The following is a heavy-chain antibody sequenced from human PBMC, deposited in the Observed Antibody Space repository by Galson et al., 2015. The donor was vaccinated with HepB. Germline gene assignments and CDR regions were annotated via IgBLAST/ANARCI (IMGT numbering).Heavy chain of an antibody. J-gene: IGHJ3*02. CDR1: GFTFTSSA. D-gene: IGHD5-18*01. CDR2: IVVGSGNT. CDR3: AAASGDTAMLDAFDI. Sequence: SVKVSCKASGFTFTSSAMQWVRQARGQRLEWIGWIVVGSGNTNYAQKFQERVTITRDMSTSTAYMELSSLRSEDTAVYYCAAASGDTAMLDAFDIWGQGTMVTVSS. V-gene: IGHV1-58*02.